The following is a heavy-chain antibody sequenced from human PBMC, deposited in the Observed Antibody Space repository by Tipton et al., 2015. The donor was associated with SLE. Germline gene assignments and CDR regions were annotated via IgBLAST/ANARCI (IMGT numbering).Heavy chain of an antibody. J-gene: IGHJ6*02. CDR2: IYTSGST. CDR3: ARDRFRDFSYGMDV. Sequence: TLSLTCTVSGGSISSYYWSWIRQPPGKGLEWIGYIYTSGSTNYNPSLKSRVTISVDTSKNQFSLKLSSVTAADTAVYYCARDRFRDFSYGMDVWGQGTTVTVSS. V-gene: IGHV4-59*01. D-gene: IGHD3/OR15-3a*01. CDR1: GGSISSYY.